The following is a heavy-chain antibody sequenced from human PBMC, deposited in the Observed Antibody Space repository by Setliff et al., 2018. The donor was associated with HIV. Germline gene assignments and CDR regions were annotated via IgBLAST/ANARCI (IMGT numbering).Heavy chain of an antibody. CDR1: GGTFSNYA. CDR3: ARVPNQELYFYGMDV. Sequence: GASVKVSCKASGGTFSNYAISWVRQAPGQGLEWMRGIIPIFGSINYAQKFQGRVTITTDESTSTAYMELSSLRSEYTAVYYCARVPNQELYFYGMDVWGQGTTVTVSS. J-gene: IGHJ6*02. D-gene: IGHD1-7*01. CDR2: IIPIFGSI. V-gene: IGHV1-69*05.